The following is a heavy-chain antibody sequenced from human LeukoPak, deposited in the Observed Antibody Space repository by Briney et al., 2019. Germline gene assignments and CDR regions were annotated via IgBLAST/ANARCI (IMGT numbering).Heavy chain of an antibody. CDR3: ARDVYDFWSGYGLFLDV. Sequence: ASVKVSCKASGYTFTGYYMHWVRQAPGQGLEWMGWINPNSGGTNYAQKFQGRVTMTRDTSISTAYMELSRLRSDDRAVYYCARDVYDFWSGYGLFLDVWGKGTTVTVSS. D-gene: IGHD3-3*01. CDR2: INPNSGGT. J-gene: IGHJ6*04. CDR1: GYTFTGYY. V-gene: IGHV1-2*02.